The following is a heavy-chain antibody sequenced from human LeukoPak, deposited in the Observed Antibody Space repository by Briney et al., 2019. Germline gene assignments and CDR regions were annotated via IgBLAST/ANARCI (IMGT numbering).Heavy chain of an antibody. Sequence: SETLSLTCTASGGSVSGGNSYWSRIRQPPGKGPEWIGNIHNSGSTNYNPSLKSRVTISLDTSKNQFSLRLSSVTAADTAVYYCARDYHGSNWFYFDYWGQGSLVVVSS. D-gene: IGHD6-13*01. V-gene: IGHV4-61*01. CDR1: GGSVSGGNSY. CDR3: ARDYHGSNWFYFDY. J-gene: IGHJ4*02. CDR2: IHNSGST.